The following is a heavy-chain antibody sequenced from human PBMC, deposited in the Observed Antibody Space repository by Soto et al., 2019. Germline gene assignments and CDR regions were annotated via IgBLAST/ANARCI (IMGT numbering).Heavy chain of an antibody. CDR3: ARERAPWFGEFPRPFDY. J-gene: IGHJ4*02. CDR1: GYTFTSYA. Sequence: GASVKVSCKASGYTFTSYAMHWVRQAPGQRLEWMGWINAGNGNTKYSQKFQGRVTITRDTSASTAYMELSSLRSEDTAVYYCARERAPWFGEFPRPFDYWSQGTLVTVSS. D-gene: IGHD3-10*01. V-gene: IGHV1-3*01. CDR2: INAGNGNT.